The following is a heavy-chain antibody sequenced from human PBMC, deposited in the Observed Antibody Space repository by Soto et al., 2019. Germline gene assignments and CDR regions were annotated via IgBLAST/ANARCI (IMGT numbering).Heavy chain of an antibody. Sequence: ASVKVSCKASGYTFTSYDINWVRQATGQGLEWMGWMNPNSGNTGYAQKFQGRVTMTRNTSISTAYMGLSSLRSEDTAVYYCARGNRGYYDFWSGPNYFDYWGQGTLVPVSS. D-gene: IGHD3-3*01. V-gene: IGHV1-8*01. CDR1: GYTFTSYD. CDR3: ARGNRGYYDFWSGPNYFDY. CDR2: MNPNSGNT. J-gene: IGHJ4*02.